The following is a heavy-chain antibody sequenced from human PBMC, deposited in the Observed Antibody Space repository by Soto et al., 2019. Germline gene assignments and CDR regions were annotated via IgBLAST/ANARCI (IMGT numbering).Heavy chain of an antibody. CDR1: GFTFSNYA. J-gene: IGHJ4*02. V-gene: IGHV3-23*01. CDR2: ISASGGST. Sequence: EVQLLESGGGLVQRGGSLRLSCAASGFTFSNYAMSWVRQAPGKGLEWVSLISASGGSTYYAGSVKGRFTISRDNSKNTLYLQRNSLRAEDRAVHYCAICPAWSGCCERLNYWAQGALVTVSS. D-gene: IGHD3-3*01. CDR3: AICPAWSGCCERLNY.